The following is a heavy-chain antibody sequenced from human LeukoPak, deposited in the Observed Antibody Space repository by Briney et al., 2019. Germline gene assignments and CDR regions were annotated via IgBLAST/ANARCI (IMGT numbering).Heavy chain of an antibody. J-gene: IGHJ4*02. D-gene: IGHD6-25*01. V-gene: IGHV3-66*01. CDR1: GLTVSRTY. Sequence: GGSLRLSCTASGLTVSRTYLIWVRQAPGKGLQWVSSIYTGGTTYYADSVKGRFTISRDNSKNTLHLQLTSLRADDTALYFCARGTLNSGFDSWGQGTLATVSS. CDR2: IYTGGTT. CDR3: ARGTLNSGFDS.